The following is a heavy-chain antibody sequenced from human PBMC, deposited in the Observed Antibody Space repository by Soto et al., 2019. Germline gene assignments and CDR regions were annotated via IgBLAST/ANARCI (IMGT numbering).Heavy chain of an antibody. V-gene: IGHV3-23*01. CDR3: ARGTRDGYNYGSFDY. J-gene: IGHJ4*02. CDR1: GFTFSSYS. D-gene: IGHD5-12*01. Sequence: GGSLRLSCAASGFTFSSYSMNWVRQAPGKGLEWVSTISGSGGSTYYADSVKGRFTISRDNSKNTLYLQMNSLRAEDTAVYYCARGTRDGYNYGSFDYWGQGTLVTVSS. CDR2: ISGSGGST.